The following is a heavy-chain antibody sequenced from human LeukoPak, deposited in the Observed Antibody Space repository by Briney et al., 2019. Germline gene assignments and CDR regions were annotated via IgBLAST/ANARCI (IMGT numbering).Heavy chain of an antibody. CDR1: GAFITNSHW. CDR2: IYHSGTT. CDR3: TTYFYGEYGSYYFDY. D-gene: IGHD4-17*01. J-gene: IGHJ4*02. Sequence: SGTLSLTCVVSGAFITNSHWWSWARQPPGKGLEWIGEIYHSGTTNYNPSLQSRVTMSVDKSKNPFSLKLSSVTAADTAVYYCTTYFYGEYGSYYFDYWGQGTLVTVSS. V-gene: IGHV4-4*02.